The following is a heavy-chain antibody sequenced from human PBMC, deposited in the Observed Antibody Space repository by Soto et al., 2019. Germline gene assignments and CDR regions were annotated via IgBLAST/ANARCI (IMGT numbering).Heavy chain of an antibody. CDR1: GGSISSGGYS. D-gene: IGHD3-22*01. J-gene: IGHJ4*02. Sequence: QLQLQESGSGLVKPSQTLSLTCAVSGGSISSGGYSWSWIRQPPGKGLEWIGYIYHSGSTYYNPSLKSRVTISVDRSKNQFSLKLSSVTAADTAVDYCARGTHYDSSGYSNFDYWGQGTLVTVSS. CDR3: ARGTHYDSSGYSNFDY. CDR2: IYHSGST. V-gene: IGHV4-30-2*01.